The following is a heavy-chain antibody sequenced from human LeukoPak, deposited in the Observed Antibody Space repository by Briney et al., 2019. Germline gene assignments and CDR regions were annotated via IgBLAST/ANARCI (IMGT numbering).Heavy chain of an antibody. V-gene: IGHV1-18*01. CDR1: GYTFTSYG. CDR3: AMPFTYYYYGMDV. J-gene: IGHJ6*02. Sequence: ASVKVSCKASGYTFTSYGISWVRQAPGQGLEWMGWISAYNGNTNYAQKLQGRVTMTTDTTTSTAYMELRSLRSDDTAVYYCAMPFTYYYYGMDVWGQGTTVTVSS. CDR2: ISAYNGNT. D-gene: IGHD2-2*01.